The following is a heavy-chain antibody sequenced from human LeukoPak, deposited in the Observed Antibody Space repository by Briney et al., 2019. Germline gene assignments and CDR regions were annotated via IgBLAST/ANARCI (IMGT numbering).Heavy chain of an antibody. CDR2: IWHDGSVE. CDR1: GFMFSRLG. V-gene: IGHV3-33*06. CDR3: AKEGDQFRGYLDA. D-gene: IGHD3-16*01. Sequence: GGSLRLSCTASGFMFSRLGMQWVRQAPGEGLEWVAMIWHDGSVEEYADSVKGRFTIPRDNSQNTLYLQMNSLRDDDTAVYYCAKEGDQFRGYLDAWGKGTTVTVSS. J-gene: IGHJ6*03.